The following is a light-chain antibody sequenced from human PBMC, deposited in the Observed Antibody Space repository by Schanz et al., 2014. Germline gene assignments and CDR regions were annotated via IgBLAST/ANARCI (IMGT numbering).Light chain of an antibody. J-gene: IGKJ1*01. CDR3: QQYDTWPRT. Sequence: EIVMTQSPATLSVSPGERVTLSCRASQSVSSNLAWYQQKRGQGPRLLIYGASFRATGIPARFSGGGSGTDFTLTISSLQSEDLAVYFCQQYDTWPRTFGQGTKVEI. V-gene: IGKV3D-15*01. CDR2: GAS. CDR1: QSVSSN.